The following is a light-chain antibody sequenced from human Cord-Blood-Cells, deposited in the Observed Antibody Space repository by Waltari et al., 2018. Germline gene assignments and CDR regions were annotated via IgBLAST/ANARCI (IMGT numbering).Light chain of an antibody. Sequence: DIQMTHPPSSLPSSVGDKVTITCRASKRISSYLNWYQQKPGKAPKLLIYAASSLQSGVPSRFSGSGSGTDFTLTISSLQPEDFATYYCQQSYSTPWTFGQGTKVEIK. CDR3: QQSYSTPWT. V-gene: IGKV1-39*01. J-gene: IGKJ1*01. CDR2: AAS. CDR1: KRISSY.